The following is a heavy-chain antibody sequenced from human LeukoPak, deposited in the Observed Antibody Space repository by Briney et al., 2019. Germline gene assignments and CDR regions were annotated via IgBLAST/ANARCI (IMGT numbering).Heavy chain of an antibody. Sequence: ASVKVSCKASGYTFTSYDINWVRQATGQGLEWTGWMNPNSGNTGYAQKFQGRVTMTRNTSISTAYMELSSLRSEDTAVYYCARVFGSLGYCSGGSCYPDDYWGQGTLVTVSS. CDR2: MNPNSGNT. CDR1: GYTFTSYD. D-gene: IGHD2-15*01. CDR3: ARVFGSLGYCSGGSCYPDDY. V-gene: IGHV1-8*01. J-gene: IGHJ4*02.